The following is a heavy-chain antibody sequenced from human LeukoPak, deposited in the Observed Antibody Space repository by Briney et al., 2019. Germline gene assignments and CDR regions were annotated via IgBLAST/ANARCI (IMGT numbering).Heavy chain of an antibody. V-gene: IGHV4-39*07. CDR1: GGSISSSSYY. Sequence: SETLSLTCTVSGGSISSSSYYWGWIRQPPGKGLEWIGSIYYSGSTYYSPSLKSRVTISVDTSKNQFSLKLSSVTAADTAVYYCARRDYYGSGSYSPQRYYFDYWGQGTLVTVSS. J-gene: IGHJ4*02. CDR2: IYYSGST. D-gene: IGHD3-10*01. CDR3: ARRDYYGSGSYSPQRYYFDY.